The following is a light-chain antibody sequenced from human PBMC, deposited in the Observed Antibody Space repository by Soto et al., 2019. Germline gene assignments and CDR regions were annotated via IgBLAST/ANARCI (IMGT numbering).Light chain of an antibody. V-gene: IGLV2-14*01. CDR3: SSYTSSSTYV. CDR2: EVN. CDR1: SSDVGGYNY. Sequence: QSALTQPASVSGSPGQSITISCTGTSSDVGGYNYVYWYQQHPGKAPKLMIYEVNNRPSGVSNRFSGSKSGNTASLTIAGLQAEDEADYYCSSYTSSSTYVFGTGTKLTVL. J-gene: IGLJ1*01.